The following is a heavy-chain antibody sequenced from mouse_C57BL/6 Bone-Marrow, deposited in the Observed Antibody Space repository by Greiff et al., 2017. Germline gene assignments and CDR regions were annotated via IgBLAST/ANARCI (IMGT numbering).Heavy chain of an antibody. CDR2: ISSGSSTI. D-gene: IGHD1-1*01. CDR3: ARGYYGSSDLYWYFDG. CDR1: GFTFSDYG. Sequence: EVMLVESGGGLVKPGGSLKLSCAASGFTFSDYGMHWVRQAPEKGLEWVAYISSGSSTIYYADTVKGRFTISRDNAKNTLFLQMTSLRSEDTAMYYCARGYYGSSDLYWYFDGWGTGTTVTVSS. J-gene: IGHJ1*03. V-gene: IGHV5-17*01.